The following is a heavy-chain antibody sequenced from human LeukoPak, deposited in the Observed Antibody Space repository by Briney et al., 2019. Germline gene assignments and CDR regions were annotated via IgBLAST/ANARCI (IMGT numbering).Heavy chain of an antibody. D-gene: IGHD3-3*01. CDR3: SKDDASRRFNV. CDR1: GFPFSGHG. V-gene: IGHV3-23*01. J-gene: IGHJ4*02. CDR2: ISRSGDTT. Sequence: PGGTLTLSCAASGFPFSGHGMNWVRQAPGKALEWVPGISRSGDTTYYADSVKGRFLISRDNYKNILYLQMHSLRAQDRAVLYLSKDDASRRFNVWGQGTRVTVSS.